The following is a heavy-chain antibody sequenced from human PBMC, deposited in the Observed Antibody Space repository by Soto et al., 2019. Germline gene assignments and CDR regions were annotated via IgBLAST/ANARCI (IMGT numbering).Heavy chain of an antibody. CDR3: ARHKADFWSGSFDY. V-gene: IGHV3-21*01. CDR1: GFTFSSYS. Sequence: GGSLRLSCAASGFTFSSYSMNWVRQAPGKGLEWVSSISSSSSYIYYADSVKGRFTISRDNAKNSLYLQMNSLRAEDTAVYYCARHKADFWSGSFDYWGQGTLVTVSS. J-gene: IGHJ4*02. D-gene: IGHD3-3*01. CDR2: ISSSSSYI.